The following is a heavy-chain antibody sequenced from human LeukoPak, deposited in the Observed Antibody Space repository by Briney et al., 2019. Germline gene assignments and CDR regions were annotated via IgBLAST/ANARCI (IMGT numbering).Heavy chain of an antibody. CDR2: ISAYNGNT. CDR3: AGEDYYDSSGYLPY. D-gene: IGHD3-22*01. J-gene: IGHJ4*02. V-gene: IGHV1-18*01. CDR1: GYTFTSYG. Sequence: GASVKVSCKASGYTFTSYGISWVRRAPGQGLEWMGWISAYNGNTNYAQKLQGRVTMTTDTSTSTAYMELRSLRSDDTAVYYCAGEDYYDSSGYLPYWGQGTLVTVSS.